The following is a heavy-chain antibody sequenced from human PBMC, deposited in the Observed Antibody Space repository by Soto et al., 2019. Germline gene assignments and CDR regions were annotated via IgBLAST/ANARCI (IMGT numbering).Heavy chain of an antibody. Sequence: QVHLVQSGAEVKKPGASVKVSCKTSGYTFTNFDVNWVRQAAGQGLEWMGWMSPNSENKGYAQKFQGRGSMTRDTTITTAYMELSSLRSEDTTVYYCARGCGSSWNTGGYNWFDCWGQGTLVTVSS. J-gene: IGHJ5*01. CDR3: ARGCGSSWNTGGYNWFDC. CDR1: GYTFTNFD. D-gene: IGHD6-13*01. V-gene: IGHV1-8*01. CDR2: MSPNSENK.